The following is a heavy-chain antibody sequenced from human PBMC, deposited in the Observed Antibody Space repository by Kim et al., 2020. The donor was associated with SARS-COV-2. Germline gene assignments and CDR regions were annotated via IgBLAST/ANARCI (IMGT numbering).Heavy chain of an antibody. CDR3: AKAHGYSSSSFDY. D-gene: IGHD6-6*01. Sequence: YADYVKGRFTISRDNSKTALYLQMNSLRAEDTAVYYCAKAHGYSSSSFDYWGQGTLVTVSS. V-gene: IGHV3-23*01. J-gene: IGHJ4*02.